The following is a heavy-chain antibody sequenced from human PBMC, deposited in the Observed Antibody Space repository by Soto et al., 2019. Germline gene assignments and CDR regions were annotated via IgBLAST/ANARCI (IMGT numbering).Heavy chain of an antibody. CDR1: GFTFSDYY. J-gene: IGHJ6*02. CDR3: ARDPSRYGDPCRYYYYYYGMDV. Sequence: QVQLVESGGGLVKPGGSMRLSCAASGFTFSDYYMSWIRQAPGKGLEWVSYISSSGSTIYYADSVKGRFTISRDNAKNSLYLQMNSLRAEDTAVYYCARDPSRYGDPCRYYYYYYGMDVWGQGPTVTVSS. CDR2: ISSSGSTI. V-gene: IGHV3-11*01. D-gene: IGHD4-17*01.